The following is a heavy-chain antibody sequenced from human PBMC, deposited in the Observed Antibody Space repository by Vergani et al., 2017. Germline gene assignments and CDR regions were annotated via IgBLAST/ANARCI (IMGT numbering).Heavy chain of an antibody. CDR1: GFSFTTYA. CDR2: INTNGDYT. D-gene: IGHD1-1*01. Sequence: EVQLLESGGDLVQPGGSLRLSCAASGFSFTTYAMSWVRQAPGKGLEWVSIINTNGDYTRYGHSVKGRFTISRDNSKSTLYLQMNSLRADDTAIYYCAKGGWNYWFESLGQGTLVIVS. V-gene: IGHV3-23*01. CDR3: AKGGWNYWFES. J-gene: IGHJ5*01.